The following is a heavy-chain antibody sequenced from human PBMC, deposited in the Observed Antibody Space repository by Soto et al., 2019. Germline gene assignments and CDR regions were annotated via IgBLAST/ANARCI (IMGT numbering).Heavy chain of an antibody. V-gene: IGHV4-34*01. CDR2: INHSGST. CDR1: GGSFSGYY. CDR3: ARTTAFFSGTYPPAHFDY. J-gene: IGHJ4*02. D-gene: IGHD3-10*01. Sequence: SETLSLTCAVYGGSFSGYYWSWIRQSPGKGLEWIGEINHSGSTNYTPSLKSRVTISVDTSKNQVSLKLSSVTAADTALYYCARTTAFFSGTYPPAHFDYWGQGIRVTVSS.